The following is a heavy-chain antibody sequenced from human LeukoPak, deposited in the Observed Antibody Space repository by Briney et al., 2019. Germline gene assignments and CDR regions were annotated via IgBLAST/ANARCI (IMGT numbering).Heavy chain of an antibody. J-gene: IGHJ5*02. Sequence: EKLSLTCTVSGGSISSNYWSWIRHPLGEGVEWIGYIFYSGNTNYNPSLKKRVTISVDTSKNHVSLKLSSVTAADTAVYYCARESYDFGSGEGAYWFDPWGQGTLVTVSS. CDR3: ARESYDFGSGEGAYWFDP. D-gene: IGHD3-3*01. CDR1: GGSISSNY. V-gene: IGHV4-59*01. CDR2: IFYSGNT.